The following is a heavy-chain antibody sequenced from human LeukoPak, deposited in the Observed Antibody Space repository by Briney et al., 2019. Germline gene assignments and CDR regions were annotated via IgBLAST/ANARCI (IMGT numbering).Heavy chain of an antibody. Sequence: PSETLSLTCTVSGGSISSYYWSWIRQPPGKGLEWIGYIYYSGGTNYNPSLKSRVTISIDTSKNQFSLNLGSVTAADTAVYYCARVRYSSGWYDTDFDYWGQGILVTVSS. CDR3: ARVRYSSGWYDTDFDY. V-gene: IGHV4-59*01. J-gene: IGHJ4*02. CDR1: GGSISSYY. D-gene: IGHD6-19*01. CDR2: IYYSGGT.